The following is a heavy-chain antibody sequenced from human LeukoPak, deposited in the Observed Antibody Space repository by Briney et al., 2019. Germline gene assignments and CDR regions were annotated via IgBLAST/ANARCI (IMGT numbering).Heavy chain of an antibody. CDR2: IYPGDSDP. CDR1: GYTFTTYW. D-gene: IGHD6-13*01. CDR3: ARHGLGSSWFGFDY. J-gene: IGHJ4*02. Sequence: GASLQISCKGSGYTFTTYWIGWVRQMPGKGLEWMGIIYPGDSDPRYSPSFQGQVTISADKSISTASLQWSSLKASDSAMYYCARHGLGSSWFGFDYWGQGTLVTVSS. V-gene: IGHV5-51*01.